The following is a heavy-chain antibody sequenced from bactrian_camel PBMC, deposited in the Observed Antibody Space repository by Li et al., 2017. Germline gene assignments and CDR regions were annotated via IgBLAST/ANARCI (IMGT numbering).Heavy chain of an antibody. V-gene: IGHV3S10*01. Sequence: VQLVESGGGLVQPGGSLRLSCATSRLTFGRYYIRWVRQAPGKEREFVSSIDYDGTQKYADSVKGRFTASQGAKNTVYLQMNSLTPEDTGLYRCKGVRLCGDSDIETVWSQGTQVTVS. J-gene: IGHJ4*01. CDR3: KGVRLCGDSDIETV. CDR2: IDYDGTQ. CDR1: RLTFGRYY. D-gene: IGHD3*01.